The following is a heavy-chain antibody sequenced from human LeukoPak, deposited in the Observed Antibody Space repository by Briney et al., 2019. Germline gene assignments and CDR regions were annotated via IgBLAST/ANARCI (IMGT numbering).Heavy chain of an antibody. V-gene: IGHV3-64*04. CDR2: ISSNGGST. D-gene: IGHD3-10*01. CDR3: AKDRGVQLWFGDY. Sequence: GGSLRLSCSASGFTFSNYAMHWVRQAPGKGLEYVSAISSNGGSTYYAESVKGRFTISRDNSKNTLYLQMNSLRAEDTAVYYCAKDRGVQLWFGDYWGQGTLVTVSS. CDR1: GFTFSNYA. J-gene: IGHJ4*02.